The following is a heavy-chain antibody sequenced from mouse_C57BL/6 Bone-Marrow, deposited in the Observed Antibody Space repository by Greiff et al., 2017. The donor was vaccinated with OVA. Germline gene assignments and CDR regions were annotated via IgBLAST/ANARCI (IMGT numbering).Heavy chain of an antibody. Sequence: QVQLQQPGAELVRPGSSVKLSCKASGYTFTSYWMHWVKQRPIQGLEWIGNIDPSDSETHYNQKFKDKATLTVDKSSSTAYMQLSSLTSEDSAVYYGARGTVTLGDYAMDYWGQGTSVTVSS. J-gene: IGHJ4*01. D-gene: IGHD2-2*01. CDR2: IDPSDSET. CDR1: GYTFTSYW. V-gene: IGHV1-52*01. CDR3: ARGTVTLGDYAMDY.